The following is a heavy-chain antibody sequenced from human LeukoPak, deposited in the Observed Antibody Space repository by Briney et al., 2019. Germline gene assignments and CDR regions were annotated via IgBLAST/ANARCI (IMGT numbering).Heavy chain of an antibody. J-gene: IGHJ5*02. CDR1: EFTFSSCA. V-gene: IGHV3-21*01. CDR3: ARDLGSSWAGWFDP. CDR2: ISSSSSYI. D-gene: IGHD6-13*01. Sequence: GGSLRLSCAASEFTFSSCAMSWVRQAPGKGLEWVSSISSSSSYIYYADSVKGRFTISRDNAKNSLYLQMNSLRAGDTAVYYCARDLGSSWAGWFDPWGQGTLVTVSS.